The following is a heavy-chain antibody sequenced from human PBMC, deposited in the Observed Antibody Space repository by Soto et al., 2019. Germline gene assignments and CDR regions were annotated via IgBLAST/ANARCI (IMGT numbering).Heavy chain of an antibody. V-gene: IGHV3-21*01. Sequence: GGSLRLSCAASGSTFTTYSLNWVRQAPGKGLEWVSSISSSSTYMYYSDSVKGRFTISRDNARNSLFLQMNSLRAEDTAVYYCARDSYGSGSYSVYWGQGTLVTVSS. CDR2: ISSSSTYM. J-gene: IGHJ4*02. D-gene: IGHD3-10*01. CDR1: GSTFTTYS. CDR3: ARDSYGSGSYSVY.